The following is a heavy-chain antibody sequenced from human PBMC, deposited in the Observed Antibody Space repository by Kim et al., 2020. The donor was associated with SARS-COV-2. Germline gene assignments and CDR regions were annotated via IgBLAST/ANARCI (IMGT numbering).Heavy chain of an antibody. V-gene: IGHV3-23*01. Sequence: GGSLRLSCAASGFTFSSYSMSWVRQAPGKGLEWVSVISGSGGSTYYADLVKGRFTISRATSKNTLYLQMNSLRAEDTAVYYCAKAGGQSRSGYDSSGYYYPHLPHWWFDLWGRGTMVTVSS. CDR2: ISGSGGST. J-gene: IGHJ2*01. CDR1: GFTFSSYS. CDR3: AKAGGQSRSGYDSSGYYYPHLPHWWFDL. D-gene: IGHD3-22*01.